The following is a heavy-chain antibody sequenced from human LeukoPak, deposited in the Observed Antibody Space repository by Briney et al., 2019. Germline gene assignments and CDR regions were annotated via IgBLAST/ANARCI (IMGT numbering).Heavy chain of an antibody. D-gene: IGHD3-22*01. Sequence: KSSETLSLTCTVSGGSISSSSYYWGWIRQPPGKGLEWIESIYYSGSTYYNPSLKSRVTISVDTSKNQFSLKLSSVTAADTAVYYCARVITMIPYNWFDPWGQGTLVTVSS. J-gene: IGHJ5*02. V-gene: IGHV4-39*07. CDR2: IYYSGST. CDR1: GGSISSSSYY. CDR3: ARVITMIPYNWFDP.